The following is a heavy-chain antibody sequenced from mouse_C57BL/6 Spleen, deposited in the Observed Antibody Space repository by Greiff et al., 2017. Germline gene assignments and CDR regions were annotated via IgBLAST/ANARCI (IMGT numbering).Heavy chain of an antibody. CDR3: ARGRIDY. Sequence: VQLQESGPGLVKPSPSLSLTCSVTGYSFTSGYYWNWIRQFPGNKLECMGYISYDGSNNYNQSLKNRISITRDTSKNQFFLKLNSVTTEDTAKYYCARGRIDYWGQGTTLTVSS. V-gene: IGHV3-6*01. J-gene: IGHJ2*01. CDR2: ISYDGSN. CDR1: GYSFTSGYY.